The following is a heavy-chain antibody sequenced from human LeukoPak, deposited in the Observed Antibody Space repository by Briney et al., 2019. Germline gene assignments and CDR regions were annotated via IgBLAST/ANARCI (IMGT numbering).Heavy chain of an antibody. D-gene: IGHD6-13*01. CDR2: IKSKTDGGTT. Sequence: PGGSLRLSCAASGFTFSSYWMSWVRQAPGKGLEWVGRIKSKTDGGTTDYAAPVKGRFTISRDDSKNTLYLQMNSLKTEDTAVYYCTTDVAADAFDYWGRGTLVTVSS. J-gene: IGHJ4*02. V-gene: IGHV3-15*01. CDR3: TTDVAADAFDY. CDR1: GFTFSSYW.